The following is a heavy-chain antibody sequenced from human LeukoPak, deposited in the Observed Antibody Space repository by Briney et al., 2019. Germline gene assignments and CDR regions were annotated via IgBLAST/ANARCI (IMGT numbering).Heavy chain of an antibody. CDR3: ARDIRSSSWSRTFDY. Sequence: GGSLRLSCAASGFTFSNYWMSWVRQAPGKGLEWVSVIYSGGSTYYADSVKGRFTISRDNSKNTLYLQMNSLKAEDTAVYYCARDIRSSSWSRTFDYWGQGTLVTVSS. CDR2: IYSGGST. CDR1: GFTFSNYW. J-gene: IGHJ4*02. V-gene: IGHV3-53*01. D-gene: IGHD6-13*01.